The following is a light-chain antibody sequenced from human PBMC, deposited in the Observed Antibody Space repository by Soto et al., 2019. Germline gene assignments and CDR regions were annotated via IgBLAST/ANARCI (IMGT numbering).Light chain of an antibody. V-gene: IGKV3-15*01. Sequence: ERVMTQSPVTLSVSPGERATLSCRASQSIDTNLAWYQQKPGQAPRLLIYGASIRATGIPGRFSSSGSGTEFTLTITSLQSEDFAVYYCQQYNHWWTFGQGTKVEMK. CDR1: QSIDTN. CDR2: GAS. CDR3: QQYNHWWT. J-gene: IGKJ1*01.